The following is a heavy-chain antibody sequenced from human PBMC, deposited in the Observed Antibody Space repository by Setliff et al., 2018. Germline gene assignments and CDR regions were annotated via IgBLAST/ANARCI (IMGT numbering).Heavy chain of an antibody. D-gene: IGHD4-17*01. CDR3: ARSRLYGGWFDP. Sequence: ASVKVSCKASGYTFTGYFIHWVRQAPGQGLEWMGWINPNSGGTNYAQKFQGRVTMTRDTSISTAYMELSRLRSDDTAVSSCARSRLYGGWFDPWGQGTLVTVSS. CDR1: GYTFTGYF. CDR2: INPNSGGT. J-gene: IGHJ5*02. V-gene: IGHV1-2*02.